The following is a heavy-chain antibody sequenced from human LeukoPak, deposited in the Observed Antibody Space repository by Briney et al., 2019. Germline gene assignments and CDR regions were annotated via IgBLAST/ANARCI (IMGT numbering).Heavy chain of an antibody. CDR3: ARDHSRGIDY. Sequence: SETLSLTCTVSGGSISSGGYYWSWIRQPPGKGLEWIGYIYHSGSTYYNPSLKSRVTISVDRSKNQFSLKLSSVTAADTAVYYCARDHSRGIDYWSQGTLVTVSS. D-gene: IGHD1-1*01. CDR1: GGSISSGGYY. V-gene: IGHV4-30-2*01. J-gene: IGHJ4*02. CDR2: IYHSGST.